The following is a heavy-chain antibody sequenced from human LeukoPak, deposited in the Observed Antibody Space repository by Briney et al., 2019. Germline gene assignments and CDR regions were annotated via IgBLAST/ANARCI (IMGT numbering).Heavy chain of an antibody. CDR3: ARDLYGGTSATFDY. J-gene: IGHJ4*02. D-gene: IGHD4-23*01. CDR1: GYTFTGYY. Sequence: GASVKVSCKASGYTFTGYYMRWGRQAPGQGLEWMGWINPNSGGTYYAQKFQRRVTMTSDTSISTAYMQLSRLRSDNTAVYYCARDLYGGTSATFDYWGQGTLVTVSS. CDR2: INPNSGGT. V-gene: IGHV1-2*02.